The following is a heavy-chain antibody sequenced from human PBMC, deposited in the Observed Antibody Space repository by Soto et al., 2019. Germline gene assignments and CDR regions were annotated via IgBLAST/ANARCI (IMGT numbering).Heavy chain of an antibody. CDR2: ISSSSSYI. J-gene: IGHJ6*02. Sequence: PGGSLRLSCAASGFTFSSYSMNWVRQAPGKGLEWVSSISSSSSYIYYADSVKGRFTISRDNAKNSLYLQMNSLRAEDTAVYYCAKDLGSWYSPPQFDYYYGMDVWGQGTTVTSP. CDR3: AKDLGSWYSPPQFDYYYGMDV. CDR1: GFTFSSYS. D-gene: IGHD6-13*01. V-gene: IGHV3-21*01.